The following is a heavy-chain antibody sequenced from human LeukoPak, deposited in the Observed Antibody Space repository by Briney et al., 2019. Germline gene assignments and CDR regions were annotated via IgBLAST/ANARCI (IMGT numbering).Heavy chain of an antibody. CDR3: ARALDQDFWSGYFPG. D-gene: IGHD3-3*01. J-gene: IGHJ4*02. V-gene: IGHV4-61*02. CDR2: IYTSGST. Sequence: PSQTLSLTCTVSGGSISSGSYYWSWIRQPAGKGLEWIGRIYTSGSTNYNPSLKSRVTISVDTSKNQFSLKLSSVTAADTAVYYCARALDQDFWSGYFPGWGQGTLVTVSS. CDR1: GGSISSGSYY.